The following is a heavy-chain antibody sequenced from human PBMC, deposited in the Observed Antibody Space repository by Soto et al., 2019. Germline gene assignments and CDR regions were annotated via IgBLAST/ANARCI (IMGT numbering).Heavy chain of an antibody. Sequence: QLQLQESGSGLVKPSQTLSLTCAVSGGSISSGGYSWSWIRQPPGKGLEWIGYIYHSGSTYYNPSLKSRVPISVDRSKNQFSLKLSSVTAADTAVYYCARETYYYDSSGYYDAFDIWGQGTMVTVSS. CDR3: ARETYYYDSSGYYDAFDI. D-gene: IGHD3-22*01. CDR2: IYHSGST. J-gene: IGHJ3*02. V-gene: IGHV4-30-2*01. CDR1: GGSISSGGYS.